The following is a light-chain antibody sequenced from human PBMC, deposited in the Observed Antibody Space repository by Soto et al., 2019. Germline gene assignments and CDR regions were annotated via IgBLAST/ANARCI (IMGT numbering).Light chain of an antibody. CDR2: DVS. Sequence: QSALTQSASVSGSPGQSITISCTGTSSDIGGYNYVSWYQLHPGKAPKLMIYDVSNRPSGVSHRFSGAMSGNTASLTISGLQPEDEADYYCSSYTGSSTVVFGGGTKLTVL. CDR3: SSYTGSSTVV. J-gene: IGLJ2*01. CDR1: SSDIGGYNY. V-gene: IGLV2-14*03.